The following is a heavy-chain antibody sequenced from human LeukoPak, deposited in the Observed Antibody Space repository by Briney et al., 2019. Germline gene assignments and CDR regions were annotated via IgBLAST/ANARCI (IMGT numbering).Heavy chain of an antibody. J-gene: IGHJ4*02. CDR2: ISSSSSYI. D-gene: IGHD5-24*01. CDR3: ARAEGGDGYNYDY. CDR1: GFTFSNYA. V-gene: IGHV3-21*01. Sequence: PGGSLRLSCAASGFTFSNYAMTWVRQAPGKGLEWVSSISSSSSYIYYADSVKGRFTISRDNAKNSLYLQMNSLRAEDTAVYYCARAEGGDGYNYDYWGQGTLVTVSS.